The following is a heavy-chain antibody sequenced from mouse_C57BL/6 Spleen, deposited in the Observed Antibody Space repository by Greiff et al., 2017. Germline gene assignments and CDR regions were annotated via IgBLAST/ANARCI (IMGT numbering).Heavy chain of an antibody. D-gene: IGHD2-3*01. Sequence: VQLQESGAELVRPGASVTLSCKASGYTFTDYEMHWVKQTPVHGLEWIGAIDPETGGTAYNQKFKGKAILTADKSSSTAYMELRSLTSEDSAVYYCTRSWGDGYYRGYFEVWGTGTTVTVSS. CDR3: TRSWGDGYYRGYFEV. J-gene: IGHJ1*03. V-gene: IGHV1-15*01. CDR1: GYTFTDYE. CDR2: IDPETGGT.